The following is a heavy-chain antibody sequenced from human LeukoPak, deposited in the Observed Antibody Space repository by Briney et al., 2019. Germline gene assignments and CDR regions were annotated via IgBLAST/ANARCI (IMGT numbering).Heavy chain of an antibody. Sequence: SETLSLTCTVSGYSISSGYYWGWIRQPPGKGLEWSGSIYHSGSTYYNPSLKSRVTISVDTSKNQFSLKLSSVTAADTAVYYCARLAVAVNDAFDIWGQGTMVTVSS. V-gene: IGHV4-38-2*02. CDR2: IYHSGST. D-gene: IGHD6-19*01. CDR1: GYSISSGYY. CDR3: ARLAVAVNDAFDI. J-gene: IGHJ3*02.